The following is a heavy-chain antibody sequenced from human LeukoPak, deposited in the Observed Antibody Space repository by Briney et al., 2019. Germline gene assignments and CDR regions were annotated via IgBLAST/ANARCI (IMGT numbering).Heavy chain of an antibody. J-gene: IGHJ4*02. V-gene: IGHV1-46*01. CDR2: INLNSGST. CDR1: GYTFTSYY. CDR3: ARGMPTAFYDY. Sequence: ASVKVSCKASGYTFTSYYMQWVRQAPGQGLGWMGIINLNSGSTNYAQKFQGRVTMTRDTSTSTVYMELSSLRSEDTAVYYCARGMPTAFYDYWGQGTLVTVSS. D-gene: IGHD2-2*01.